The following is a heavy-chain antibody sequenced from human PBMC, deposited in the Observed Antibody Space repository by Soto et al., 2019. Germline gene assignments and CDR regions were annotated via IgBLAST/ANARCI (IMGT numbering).Heavy chain of an antibody. CDR2: ISGTGGST. Sequence: EVQLLESGGGVVQPGGSLRLSCAASGFTFNNYALNWVRQAPGKGLEWVSSISGTGGSTFYAGSAKGRFTISGDNSKNTLFLQMTSLRAEDTAVYYCGKGNSKWGTGDAFDIWGQGTMDTVSS. CDR3: GKGNSKWGTGDAFDI. CDR1: GFTFNNYA. V-gene: IGHV3-23*01. D-gene: IGHD7-27*01. J-gene: IGHJ3*02.